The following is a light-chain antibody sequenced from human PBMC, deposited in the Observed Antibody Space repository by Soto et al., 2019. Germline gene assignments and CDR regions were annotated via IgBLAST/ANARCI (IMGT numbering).Light chain of an antibody. CDR3: IQGTHWPWT. J-gene: IGKJ1*01. Sequence: DVVMTQSPLSLPVTLGQPASISCRSSQSLVYSDGNTYLNWFQQRPGQSPRRLIHKVSNRDSGVPDRFSGSGSGTDFTLRISRGEAEDVVVYYCIQGTHWPWTFGQGTKVEIK. CDR2: KVS. CDR1: QSLVYSDGNTY. V-gene: IGKV2-30*01.